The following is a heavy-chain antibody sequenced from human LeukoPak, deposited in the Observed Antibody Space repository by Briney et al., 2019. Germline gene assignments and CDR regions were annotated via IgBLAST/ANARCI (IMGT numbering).Heavy chain of an antibody. V-gene: IGHV1-69*05. D-gene: IGHD1-20*01. J-gene: IGHJ3*02. Sequence: SVKVSCKASGGTFSSYAISWVRQAPGQGLEWMGGIIPIFGTANYAQKFQGRVTITTDESTSTAYMELSSLRSEDTAVYYCARGITGTYGAFDIWGQGTMVTVSS. CDR1: GGTFSSYA. CDR3: ARGITGTYGAFDI. CDR2: IIPIFGTA.